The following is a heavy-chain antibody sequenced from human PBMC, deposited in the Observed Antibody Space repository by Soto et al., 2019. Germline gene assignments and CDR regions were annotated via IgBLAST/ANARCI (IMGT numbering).Heavy chain of an antibody. D-gene: IGHD4-17*01. Sequence: SETLSLTCAVYGGSFSGYYWSWIRQPPGKGLEWIGEINHSGSTSYNPSLKSRVTISVDTSKNQFSLKLSSVTAADTAVYYCARGRSTVTTLDFDYWGQGTLVTSPQ. J-gene: IGHJ4*02. CDR1: GGSFSGYY. CDR3: ARGRSTVTTLDFDY. V-gene: IGHV4-34*01. CDR2: INHSGST.